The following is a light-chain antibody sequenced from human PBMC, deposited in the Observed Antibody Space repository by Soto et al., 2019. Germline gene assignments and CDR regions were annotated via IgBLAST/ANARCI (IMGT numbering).Light chain of an antibody. V-gene: IGKV3-20*01. CDR2: GAS. CDR1: QTFSNTY. Sequence: EIVLTQSPDTLSLSPGESATLSCRASQTFSNTYLAWYQQKPGQAPRLLIYGASSRAPGIPDRVSGSGSGTDFPLTISRVEPEDFAVYYCQQYGSSPPVTFGQGTKLEIK. J-gene: IGKJ2*01. CDR3: QQYGSSPPVT.